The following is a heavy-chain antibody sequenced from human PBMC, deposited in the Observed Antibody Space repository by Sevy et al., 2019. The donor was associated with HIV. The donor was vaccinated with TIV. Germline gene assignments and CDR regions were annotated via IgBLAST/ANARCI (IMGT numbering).Heavy chain of an antibody. J-gene: IGHJ6*02. CDR2: IRSKANSYAT. Sequence: GGSLRLSCAASGFTFSGSAMHWVRQASGKGLEWVGRIRSKANSYATAYAASVKGRFTISRDDSKNTAYLQMNSLKTEDTAVYYGTRHVITQDYDDSSGYTGAFYYYGMDVWGQGTTVTVSS. V-gene: IGHV3-73*01. CDR3: TRHVITQDYDDSSGYTGAFYYYGMDV. D-gene: IGHD3-22*01. CDR1: GFTFSGSA.